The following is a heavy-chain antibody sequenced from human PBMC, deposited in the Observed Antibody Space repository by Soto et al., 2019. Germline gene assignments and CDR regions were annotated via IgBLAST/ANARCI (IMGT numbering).Heavy chain of an antibody. CDR1: GFTFSSYA. V-gene: IGHV3-64*01. CDR3: ARAFGYAFDI. D-gene: IGHD3-10*01. J-gene: IGHJ3*02. Sequence: PGGSLRLSCAASGFTFSSYAMHWVRQAPGKGLEYVSVISSNGGSTDYANSVKGRFTISRDNSKNTLYLQMGSLRAEDMAVYYCARAFGYAFDIWSQGTMVTVS. CDR2: ISSNGGST.